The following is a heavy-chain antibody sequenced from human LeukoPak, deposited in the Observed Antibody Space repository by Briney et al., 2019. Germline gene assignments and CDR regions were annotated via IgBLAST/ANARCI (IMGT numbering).Heavy chain of an antibody. CDR1: GFTFSNYA. J-gene: IGHJ4*02. CDR3: AKLQDFYDNSGYSYFDN. D-gene: IGHD3-22*01. Sequence: PGGSLRLSCAASGFTFSNYAMSWVRQAPGKGLGWVSSITGNALNTYQADFIKGRFTISRDDSKNTLYLHLSSLRVEDTAVYYCAKLQDFYDNSGYSYFDNWGQGTLVTVSS. V-gene: IGHV3-23*01. CDR2: ITGNALNT.